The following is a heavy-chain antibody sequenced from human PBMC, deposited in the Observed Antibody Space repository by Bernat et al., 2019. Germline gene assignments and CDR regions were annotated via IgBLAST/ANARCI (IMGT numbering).Heavy chain of an antibody. V-gene: IGHV4-39*01. CDR1: GNSSSSGSHY. D-gene: IGHD1-26*01. J-gene: IGHJ4*02. CDR3: ARQIVGAHDF. CDR2: IYYTGSN. Sequence: QLQLQDSGPGLVRPSETLSLSCSVSGNSSSSGSHYWGWFRQPPGKGLEYIGSIYYTGSNYYNPSLRSRVTISMATSKNHFSRKLSSMTAADTAVYYCARQIVGAHDFWGQGTMVTVSS.